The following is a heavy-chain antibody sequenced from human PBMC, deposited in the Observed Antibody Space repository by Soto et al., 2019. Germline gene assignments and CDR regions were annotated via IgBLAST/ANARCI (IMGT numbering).Heavy chain of an antibody. V-gene: IGHV1-69*01. CDR3: ATCSSTSCYGLYYYYGMDV. D-gene: IGHD2-2*01. J-gene: IGHJ6*02. Sequence: QVQLVQSGAEVKKPGSSVKVSCKASGGTFSSYAISWVRQAPGQGLEWMGGIIPIFGTANYAQKFQGRVTITADESTSTAYMELSSLRSEDTAVYYCATCSSTSCYGLYYYYGMDVWGQVTTVTVSS. CDR2: IIPIFGTA. CDR1: GGTFSSYA.